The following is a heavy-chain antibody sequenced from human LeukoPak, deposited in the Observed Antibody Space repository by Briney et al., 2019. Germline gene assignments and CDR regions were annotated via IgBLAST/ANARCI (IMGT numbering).Heavy chain of an antibody. V-gene: IGHV3-30*02. CDR3: AKEQWLGMMNYFDY. J-gene: IGHJ4*02. CDR1: GFIFSKHG. Sequence: PGESLRLSCATSGFIFSKHGMHWVRQAPGKGLEWVAFIEYDGSREYVDSVKGRFTVSRDNSENTLYLQMNSLRAEDTAVYYCAKEQWLGMMNYFDYWGQGTLVTVSS. D-gene: IGHD6-19*01. CDR2: IEYDGSRE.